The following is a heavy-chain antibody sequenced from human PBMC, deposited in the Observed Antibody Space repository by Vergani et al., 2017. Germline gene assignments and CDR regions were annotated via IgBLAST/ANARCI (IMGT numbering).Heavy chain of an antibody. Sequence: EVQLVQSGAEVKKPGATVKISCKVSGYTFTDYYMHWVQQAPGKGLEWMGLVDPEDGETIYAEKFQGRVTITADTSTDTAYMELSILRSEDTAVYYCVYGSGSYYGAYYYGMDVWGQGTTVTVSS. CDR2: VDPEDGET. D-gene: IGHD3-10*01. V-gene: IGHV1-69-2*01. J-gene: IGHJ6*02. CDR3: VYGSGSYYGAYYYGMDV. CDR1: GYTFTDYY.